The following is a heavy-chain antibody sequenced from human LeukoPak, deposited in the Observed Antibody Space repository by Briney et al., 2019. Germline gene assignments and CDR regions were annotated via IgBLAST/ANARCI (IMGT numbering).Heavy chain of an antibody. CDR3: ARDQAVAGTGDDAFDI. CDR2: ISYDGSNK. CDR1: GFTFSSYG. D-gene: IGHD6-19*01. Sequence: GRSLRLSCTASGFTFSSYGIHWVRQAPGKGLEWVAVISYDGSNKYYADSVKGRFTISRDNSKNTLYLQMNSLRDEDTAVYYCARDQAVAGTGDDAFDIWGQGTMGTVSS. J-gene: IGHJ3*02. V-gene: IGHV3-30*03.